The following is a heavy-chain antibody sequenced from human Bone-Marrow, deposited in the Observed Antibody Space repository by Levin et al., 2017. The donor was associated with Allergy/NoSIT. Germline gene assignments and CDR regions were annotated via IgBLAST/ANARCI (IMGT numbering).Heavy chain of an antibody. D-gene: IGHD2-2*01. Sequence: SETLSLTCTVAGGSISSPSYYWSWIRQPAGTGLQWIGHIFTTGITKYNPSLKSRVTMSIDTSKNHFSLKLSSVTAADTAIYYCASLPAAMLDAGFDTWGQGTMVAVSS. J-gene: IGHJ3*02. CDR2: IFTTGIT. V-gene: IGHV4-61*09. CDR3: ASLPAAMLDAGFDT. CDR1: GGSISSPSYY.